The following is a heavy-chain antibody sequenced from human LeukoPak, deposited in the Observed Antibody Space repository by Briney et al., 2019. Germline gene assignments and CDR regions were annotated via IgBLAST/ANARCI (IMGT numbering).Heavy chain of an antibody. J-gene: IGHJ3*02. D-gene: IGHD3-3*01. V-gene: IGHV1-2*02. CDR2: INPNSGGT. CDR3: ARGPPSYYDFWSGYYTEGAFDI. Sequence: VASVKVSCKASGYTFTGYYMHWVRQAPGQGLEWMGWINPNSGGTNYAQKFQGRVTMTRDTSISTAYMELSRLRSDDTAVYYCARGPPSYYDFWSGYYTEGAFDIWGQGTMVTVSS. CDR1: GYTFTGYY.